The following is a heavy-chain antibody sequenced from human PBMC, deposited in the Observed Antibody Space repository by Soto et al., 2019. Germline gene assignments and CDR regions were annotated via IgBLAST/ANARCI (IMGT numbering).Heavy chain of an antibody. CDR3: ARMGSMVRGVRGNWFDP. CDR2: IIPIFGTA. D-gene: IGHD3-10*01. CDR1: GGTFSSYA. V-gene: IGHV1-69*06. Sequence: GASVKVSCKASGGTFSSYAISWVRQAPGQGLEWMGGIIPIFGTANYAQKFQGRVTITADKSTSTAYMELSSLRSEDTAVYYCARMGSMVRGVRGNWFDPWGQGTRVTVSP. J-gene: IGHJ5*02.